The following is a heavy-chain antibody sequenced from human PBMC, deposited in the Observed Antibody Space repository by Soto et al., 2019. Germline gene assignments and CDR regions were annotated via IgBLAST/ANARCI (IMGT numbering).Heavy chain of an antibody. Sequence: QVQLVQSGAEVKKPGASVKVSCKASGYTFTSYYMHWVRQAPGQGLEWMGIINPSGGSTSYAQKFQGRVNMTRDTPTRTVYLELSSLRSEDTAVYYCARDRDPTNDYRNYGLYYYYGMDVWGQGTTVTVAS. D-gene: IGHD4-4*01. V-gene: IGHV1-46*01. CDR3: ARDRDPTNDYRNYGLYYYYGMDV. CDR2: INPSGGST. CDR1: GYTFTSYY. J-gene: IGHJ6*02.